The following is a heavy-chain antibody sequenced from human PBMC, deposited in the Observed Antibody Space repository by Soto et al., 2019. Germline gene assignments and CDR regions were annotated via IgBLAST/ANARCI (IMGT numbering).Heavy chain of an antibody. CDR3: ARHSVPYYFDY. J-gene: IGHJ4*02. D-gene: IGHD1-1*01. Sequence: PSETLSLTCTVSGGSISGSSYYWGWIRQPPGKGLEWIGCIYYTGNTYYNPSLKSRVTISVDTSKNQFSLKLSSVTAADTAVFYCARHSVPYYFDYWGQGTLVTVSS. CDR2: IYYTGNT. CDR1: GGSISGSSYY. V-gene: IGHV4-39*01.